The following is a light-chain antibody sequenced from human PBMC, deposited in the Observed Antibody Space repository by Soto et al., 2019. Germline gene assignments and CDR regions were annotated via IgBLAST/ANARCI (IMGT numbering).Light chain of an antibody. Sequence: DIRMTKSPSTLPATVRDRVTITCRASQSISSWLAWYQQKPGKAPKLLIYDASSLESGVPSRFSGSGSGTEFTLTISSLQPDDFATYYCQQHNSYPWTFGQGSKV. CDR2: DAS. J-gene: IGKJ1*01. V-gene: IGKV1-5*01. CDR3: QQHNSYPWT. CDR1: QSISSW.